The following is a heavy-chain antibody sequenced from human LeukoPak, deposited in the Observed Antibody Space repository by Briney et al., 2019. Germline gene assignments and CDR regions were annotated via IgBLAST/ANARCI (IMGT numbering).Heavy chain of an antibody. CDR2: ISGSGGST. CDR3: ATESIAAASLDY. J-gene: IGHJ4*02. Sequence: GGTLRLSCAASGFTFSSYGMSWVRQAPGKGLEWVSAISGSGGSTYYADSVKGRFTISRDNSKNTLYLQMNSLRAEDTAVYYCATESIAAASLDYWGQGTLVTVSS. CDR1: GFTFSSYG. V-gene: IGHV3-23*01. D-gene: IGHD6-13*01.